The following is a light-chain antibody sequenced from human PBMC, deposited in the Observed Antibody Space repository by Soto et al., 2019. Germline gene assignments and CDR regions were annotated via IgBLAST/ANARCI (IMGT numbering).Light chain of an antibody. CDR2: DAS. J-gene: IGKJ1*01. CDR1: QSVSLS. Sequence: EIVLTQSPATLSLSPGGRATLSCRASQSVSLSLAWYQQKPGQAHRLLIYDASKRASGFPARFSGSGSGADFTLTISSLEPEDFAVYYCQERTGWPPWTFGQGTKVDIK. CDR3: QERTGWPPWT. V-gene: IGKV3-11*01.